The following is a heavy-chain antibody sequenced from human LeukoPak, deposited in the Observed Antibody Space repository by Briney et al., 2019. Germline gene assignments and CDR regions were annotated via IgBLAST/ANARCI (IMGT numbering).Heavy chain of an antibody. CDR1: AFIFSGHW. Sequence: PGGSLRLSCEGSAFIFSGHWMNWVRQTPGKGLEWVSVIYSGGSTYYADSVKGRFTISRDNSKNTLYLQMNSLRAEDTAVYYCARGLRYYYDSSGKRAIDYWGQGTLVTVSS. J-gene: IGHJ4*02. CDR2: IYSGGST. CDR3: ARGLRYYYDSSGKRAIDY. V-gene: IGHV3-53*01. D-gene: IGHD3-22*01.